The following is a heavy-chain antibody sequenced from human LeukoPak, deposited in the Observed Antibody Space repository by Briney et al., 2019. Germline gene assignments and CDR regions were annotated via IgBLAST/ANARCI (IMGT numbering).Heavy chain of an antibody. J-gene: IGHJ5*02. CDR2: INHSGST. CDR1: GGSFSGYY. V-gene: IGHV4-34*01. D-gene: IGHD2-2*02. CDR3: ARRGCSSTSCYRGKGLWFDP. Sequence: KPSETLSLTCAVYGGSFSGYYWSWIRQPPGKGLEWIGEINHSGSTNYNPSLKSRVTISVDTSKNQFSLKLSSVTAADTAVYYCARRGCSSTSCYRGKGLWFDPWGQGTLVTVSS.